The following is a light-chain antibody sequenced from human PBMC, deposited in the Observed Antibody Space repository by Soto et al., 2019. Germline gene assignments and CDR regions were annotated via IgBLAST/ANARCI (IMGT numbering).Light chain of an antibody. J-gene: IGKJ3*01. Sequence: EIVLTQSPGTLSLPPAERATLSCRASQSVSSSYLAWYQQKPGQAPRLLLYDASNRATGIPARFSGSGSGTDCTRTISSLEPEDFAEYYGQQRSNWSFTFGPGTKGDIK. CDR1: QSVSSSY. CDR2: DAS. V-gene: IGKV3D-20*02. CDR3: QQRSNWSFT.